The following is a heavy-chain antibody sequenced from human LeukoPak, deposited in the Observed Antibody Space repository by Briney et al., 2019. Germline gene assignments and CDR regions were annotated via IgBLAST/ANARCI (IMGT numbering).Heavy chain of an antibody. Sequence: SETLSLTCTVSGVSINDYYWSWIRQPPGKGLEWIGHIYYSGSTNYNPSLKSRVTMAVNTSKNQFSLKVSSMTAADTAIYYCARHSGRAVSQSSFDYWGQGTLVTVSS. D-gene: IGHD2-15*01. J-gene: IGHJ4*02. V-gene: IGHV4-59*01. CDR3: ARHSGRAVSQSSFDY. CDR2: IYYSGST. CDR1: GVSINDYY.